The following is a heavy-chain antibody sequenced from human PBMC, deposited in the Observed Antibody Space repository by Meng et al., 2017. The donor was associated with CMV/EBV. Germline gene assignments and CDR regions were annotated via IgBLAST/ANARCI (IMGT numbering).Heavy chain of an antibody. D-gene: IGHD6-19*01. CDR1: GYTLTELS. Sequence: ASVKVSCKVSGYTLTELSRHWVRQAPGKGLEWMGGFDPEDGETIYAQKFQGRVTMNEDTSTDTAYMELSSLRSEDTAVYYCATGGYSSGWYYYWGQGTLVTVSS. CDR3: ATGGYSSGWYYY. V-gene: IGHV1-24*01. CDR2: FDPEDGET. J-gene: IGHJ4*01.